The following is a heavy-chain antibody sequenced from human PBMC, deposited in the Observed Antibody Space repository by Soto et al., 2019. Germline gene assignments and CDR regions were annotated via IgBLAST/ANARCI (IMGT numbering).Heavy chain of an antibody. CDR2: ISGSGVST. CDR3: AKETMDIPVPGS. CDR1: GFNCSSYA. Sequence: GGSLRLSCAASGFNCSSYAMIWVRQAQGKGLEWVSAISGSGVSTFFADSVKGRFTISRDNSKNTLYLQMNSLRPEHTAVYYCAKETMDIPVPGSWGQGTLVTVSS. V-gene: IGHV3-23*01. D-gene: IGHD5-12*01. J-gene: IGHJ4*02.